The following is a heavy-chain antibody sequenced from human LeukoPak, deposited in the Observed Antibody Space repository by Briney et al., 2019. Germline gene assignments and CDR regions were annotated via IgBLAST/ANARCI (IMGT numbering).Heavy chain of an antibody. CDR2: INPNSGGT. Sequence: GASVKVSCKASGYTFTGYYMHWVRQAPGQGLEWMGWINPNSGGTNYAHKFQGRVTMTRDTSISTAYMELSRLRSDDTAVYYCALIGNGAGVDYWGQGTLVTVSS. J-gene: IGHJ4*02. CDR3: ALIGNGAGVDY. CDR1: GYTFTGYY. V-gene: IGHV1-2*07. D-gene: IGHD1-1*01.